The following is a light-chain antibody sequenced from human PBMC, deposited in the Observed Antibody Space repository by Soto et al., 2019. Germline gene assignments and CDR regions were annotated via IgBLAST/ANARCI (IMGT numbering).Light chain of an antibody. CDR2: GNS. CDR1: SSNIGAPYD. J-gene: IGLJ2*01. V-gene: IGLV1-40*01. CDR3: QSYDSSLSGSV. Sequence: QPVLTQPPSVSGAPGQRVTISCTGSSSNIGAPYDVHWYQQLPGTAPKLLIYGNSNRPSGVPDRFSGSKSGTSASLAITGLQAEDEADYYCQSYDSSLSGSVFGGGTKLTVL.